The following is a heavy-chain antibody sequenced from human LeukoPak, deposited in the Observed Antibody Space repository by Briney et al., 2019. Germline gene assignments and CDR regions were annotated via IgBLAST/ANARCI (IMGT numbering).Heavy chain of an antibody. CDR3: ARARIRSVRGFDP. D-gene: IGHD1-26*01. CDR2: INPNSGNT. Sequence: ASVKVSCKASGYTFTGYYMHWVRQAPGQGLEWMGWINPNSGNTGYAQKFQGRVTMTRNTSISTAYMELSSLRSEDTAVYYCARARIRSVRGFDPWGQGTLVTVSS. CDR1: GYTFTGYY. V-gene: IGHV1-8*02. J-gene: IGHJ5*02.